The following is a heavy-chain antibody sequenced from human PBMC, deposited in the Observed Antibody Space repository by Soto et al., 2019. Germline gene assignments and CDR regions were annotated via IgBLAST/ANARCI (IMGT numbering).Heavy chain of an antibody. CDR3: ARDGSLSSDLSKDV. J-gene: IGHJ6*02. V-gene: IGHV4-30-4*01. CDR2: IYYSGST. D-gene: IGHD6-25*01. Sequence: SETLSLTCTVSGGSISSGDYYWSWIRQPPGKGLEWIGYIYYSGSTYYNPSLKSRVTISVDTSKNQFSLKLSSVTAADTAVYYCARDGSLSSDLSKDVWGQGITVTVYS. CDR1: GGSISSGDYY.